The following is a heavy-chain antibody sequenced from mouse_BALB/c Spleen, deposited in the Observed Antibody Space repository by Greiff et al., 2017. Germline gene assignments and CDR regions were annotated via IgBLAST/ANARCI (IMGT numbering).Heavy chain of an antibody. J-gene: IGHJ2*01. V-gene: IGHV5-6-4*01. Sequence: EVMLVESGGGLVKPGGSLKLSCAASGFTFSSYTMSWVRQTPEKRLEWVATISSGGSYTYYPDSVKGRFTISRDNAKNTLYLQMSSLKSEDTAMYYCTRDPHYYFDYGGQGTTLTVSS. CDR1: GFTFSSYT. CDR3: TRDPHYYFDY. CDR2: ISSGGSYT.